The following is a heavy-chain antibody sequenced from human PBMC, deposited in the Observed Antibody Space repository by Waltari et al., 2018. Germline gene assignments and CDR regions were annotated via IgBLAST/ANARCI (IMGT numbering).Heavy chain of an antibody. CDR1: GFTFSSYA. D-gene: IGHD6-19*01. Sequence: QVQLVESGGGVVQPGRSLRLSCAASGFTFSSYAMHWVRQAPGKGLDGVAVISDEGSNKYYAESVKGRFTISRDNSKNTLYLQMNSLRAEDTAVYYCAREIAVADNYYYGMDVWGQGTTVTVSS. V-gene: IGHV3-30*01. J-gene: IGHJ6*02. CDR2: ISDEGSNK. CDR3: AREIAVADNYYYGMDV.